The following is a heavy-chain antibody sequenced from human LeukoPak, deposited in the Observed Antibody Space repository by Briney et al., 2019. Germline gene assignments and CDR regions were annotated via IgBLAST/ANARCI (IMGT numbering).Heavy chain of an antibody. Sequence: GASLEISCKGSGSRFTSYWISWVRQMPGKGLEWMGRIDPSDSYTNYSPSFQGHVTISADKSISTAYLQWSSLKASDTAMYYCARYYDILTGPFDYWGQGTLVTVSS. CDR3: ARYYDILTGPFDY. J-gene: IGHJ4*02. CDR1: GSRFTSYW. CDR2: IDPSDSYT. D-gene: IGHD3-9*01. V-gene: IGHV5-10-1*01.